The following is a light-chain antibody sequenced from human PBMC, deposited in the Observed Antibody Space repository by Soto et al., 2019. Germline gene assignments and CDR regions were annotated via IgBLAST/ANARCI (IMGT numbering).Light chain of an antibody. V-gene: IGKV3-11*01. CDR2: DAS. Sequence: EIVLTQSPATLSLSPGERATLSCRASQSVSSYLAWYQQKPGQAPRLLIYDASNRATGIPARFSGSGSGTDFTLTISSLEPEDLAVYYCQQRSNWLFGGGTKV. CDR3: QQRSNWL. J-gene: IGKJ4*01. CDR1: QSVSSY.